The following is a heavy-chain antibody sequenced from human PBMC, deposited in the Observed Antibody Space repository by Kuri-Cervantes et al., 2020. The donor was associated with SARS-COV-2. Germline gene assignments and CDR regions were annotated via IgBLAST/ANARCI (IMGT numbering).Heavy chain of an antibody. J-gene: IGHJ4*02. CDR2: INWNGGST. V-gene: IGHV3-20*04. CDR3: TTVLLGAHDH. Sequence: GGSLKISCAASGFTFDDYGMSWVRQAPGKGLEWVSGINWNGGSTGYADSVKGRFTISRDNAKNTLYLQMNSLRAEDTAVYYCTTVLLGAHDHWGQGTLVTVSS. D-gene: IGHD3-16*01. CDR1: GFTFDDYG.